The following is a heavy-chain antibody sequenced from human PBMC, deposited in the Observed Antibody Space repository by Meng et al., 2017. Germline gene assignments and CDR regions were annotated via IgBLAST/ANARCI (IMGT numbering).Heavy chain of an antibody. V-gene: IGHV1-69*06. J-gene: IGHJ4*02. CDR2: IIPIFGTA. D-gene: IGHD6-19*01. CDR3: ARDRDSSGWSYYFDY. CDR1: RGTFSSYA. Sequence: QLVQSGAEVKKPGSSVMVSCKASRGTFSSYAISWVRQAPGQGLEWMGGIIPIFGTANYAQKFQGRVTITEDKSTSTAYMELSSLRSEDTAVYYCARDRDSSGWSYYFDYWGQGTLVTVSS.